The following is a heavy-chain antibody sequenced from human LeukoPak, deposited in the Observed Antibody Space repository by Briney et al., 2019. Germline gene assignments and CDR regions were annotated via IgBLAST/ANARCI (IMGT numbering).Heavy chain of an antibody. V-gene: IGHV4-61*05. Sequence: SETLSLTCTVSGGSISSSSHYWGWIRQPPGKGLEWIGYIYYSGSTNYNPSLKSRVTISVDTSKNQFSLKLSSVTAADTAVYYCARGGTMVRGVISYWGQGTLVTVSS. CDR3: ARGGTMVRGVISY. J-gene: IGHJ4*02. CDR2: IYYSGST. D-gene: IGHD3-10*01. CDR1: GGSISSSSHY.